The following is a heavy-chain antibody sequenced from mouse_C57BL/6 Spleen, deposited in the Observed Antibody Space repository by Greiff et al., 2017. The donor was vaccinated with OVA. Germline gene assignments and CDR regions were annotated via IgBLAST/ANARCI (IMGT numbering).Heavy chain of an antibody. V-gene: IGHV1-39*01. CDR1: GYSFTDYN. Sequence: VQLQQSGPELVKPGASVKISCKASGYSFTDYNMNWVKPTNGTSLEWIGVLNPNSGTTSYTQKFKGKATLTVDQSSSTAYMQLNSLTSEDSAVYYCAREGGEDYWGQGTTLTVSS. J-gene: IGHJ2*01. CDR3: AREGGEDY. CDR2: LNPNSGTT.